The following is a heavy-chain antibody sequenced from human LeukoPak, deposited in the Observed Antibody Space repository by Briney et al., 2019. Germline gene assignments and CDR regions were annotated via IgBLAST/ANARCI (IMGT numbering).Heavy chain of an antibody. CDR2: IIPILGIA. D-gene: IGHD2-2*01. Sequence: ASVKVSCKASGGTFSSYTISWVRQAPGQGLEWMGRIIPILGIANYAQKFQGRVTITADKSTSTAYTELSSLRSEDTAVYYCARDRWGSTSPGDYWGQGTLVTVSS. J-gene: IGHJ4*02. V-gene: IGHV1-69*04. CDR3: ARDRWGSTSPGDY. CDR1: GGTFSSYT.